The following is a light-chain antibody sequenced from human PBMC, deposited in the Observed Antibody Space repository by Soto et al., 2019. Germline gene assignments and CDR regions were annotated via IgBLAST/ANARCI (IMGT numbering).Light chain of an antibody. J-gene: IGKJ5*01. CDR3: MQALQIPIT. V-gene: IGKV2-28*01. CDR2: LAS. CDR1: QRLLHSNGYNY. Sequence: EIVMTQSSLSLAVTPGESASICCRSSQRLLHSNGYNYLDWYLQRPGQSPQLLISLASNRASGVPDRFSGSGSGTDFTLKISRVEPEDFGVYYCMQALQIPITFGQGTRLEI.